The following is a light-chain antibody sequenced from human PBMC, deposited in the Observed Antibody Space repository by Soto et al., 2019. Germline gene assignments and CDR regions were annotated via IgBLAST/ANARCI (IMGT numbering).Light chain of an antibody. J-gene: IGKJ4*01. V-gene: IGKV1-5*03. CDR3: QKYESFPLT. Sequence: DIQMTQSPSTLSASVGDRVTITCRASQSISSWLAWYQQKPGKAPKLLIYKASSLETGVPSRFSGSGSGTDLTLNIRSLQPDDFATYYCQKYESFPLTFGGGTKVDIK. CDR2: KAS. CDR1: QSISSW.